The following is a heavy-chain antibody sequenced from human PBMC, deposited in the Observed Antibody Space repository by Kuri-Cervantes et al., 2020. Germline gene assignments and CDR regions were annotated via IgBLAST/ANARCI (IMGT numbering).Heavy chain of an antibody. D-gene: IGHD3-10*01. V-gene: IGHV3-30*03. CDR1: GFSFSSYG. CDR2: ISYDGSNK. J-gene: IGHJ4*02. Sequence: GESLKISCAASGFSFSSYGMSWVRQAPGKGLEWVAVISYDGSNKYYADSVKGRFTISRDNAKNSLYLQMNSLRAEDTAVYYCARSKPFGESYFDNWGQGTLVTVSS. CDR3: ARSKPFGESYFDN.